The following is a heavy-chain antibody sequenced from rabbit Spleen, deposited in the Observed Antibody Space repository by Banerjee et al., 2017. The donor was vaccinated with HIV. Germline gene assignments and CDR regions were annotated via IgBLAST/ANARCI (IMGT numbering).Heavy chain of an antibody. V-gene: IGHV1S40*01. CDR3: ARSGYVGWGGDGDLTGNKL. CDR2: IYPDHSGST. CDR1: GFSFSRDYY. D-gene: IGHD4-1*01. Sequence: QSLEESGGDMVKPGASLTLTCTASGFSFSRDYYICWVRQAPGKGLEWIGCIYPDHSGSTAYTTWAKGRFTISKTSSTTVTLQMTSLTAADTATYFCARSGYVGWGGDGDLTGNKLWGPGTLVTVS. J-gene: IGHJ4*01.